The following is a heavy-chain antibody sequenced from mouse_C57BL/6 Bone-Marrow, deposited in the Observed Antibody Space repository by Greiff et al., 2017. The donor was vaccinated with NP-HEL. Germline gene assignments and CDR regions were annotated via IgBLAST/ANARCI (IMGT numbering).Heavy chain of an antibody. V-gene: IGHV5-15*01. J-gene: IGHJ4*01. CDR3: ARFLYDYDRAMDY. Sequence: DVQLVESGGGLVQPGGSLKLSCAASGFTFSDYGMAWVRQAPRKGPEWVAFISNLAYSIYYADTVTGRFTISRENAKNTLYLEMSSLRSEDTAMYYCARFLYDYDRAMDYWGQGTSVTVSS. CDR2: ISNLAYSI. D-gene: IGHD2-4*01. CDR1: GFTFSDYG.